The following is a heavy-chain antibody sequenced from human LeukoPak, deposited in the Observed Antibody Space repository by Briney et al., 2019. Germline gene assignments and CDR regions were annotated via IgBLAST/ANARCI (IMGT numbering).Heavy chain of an antibody. CDR1: GFTFSSYW. CDR3: ARWSLGDY. D-gene: IGHD1-26*01. J-gene: IGHJ4*02. Sequence: GGSLRLSCAASGFTFSSYWISWVRQAPGKGLEWVANIKQDGSEKYYVDSVKGRFTISRDNAKNSLYLQMNSLRAEDTAVYYCARWSLGDYWGQGTLVTVSS. V-gene: IGHV3-7*01. CDR2: IKQDGSEK.